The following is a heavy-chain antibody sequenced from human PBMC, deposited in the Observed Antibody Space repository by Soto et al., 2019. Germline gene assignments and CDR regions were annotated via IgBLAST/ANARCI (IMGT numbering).Heavy chain of an antibody. CDR3: ARSIVVVTALDY. J-gene: IGHJ4*02. CDR2: ISAYNGNT. CDR1: GYTFTSYG. D-gene: IGHD2-21*02. V-gene: IGHV1-18*01. Sequence: EASVKVSCKASGYTFTSYGISWARQAPGQGLEWMGWISAYNGNTNYAQKLQGRVTMTTDTSTSTAYMELRSLRSDDTAVYYCARSIVVVTALDYWGQGTLDTVSS.